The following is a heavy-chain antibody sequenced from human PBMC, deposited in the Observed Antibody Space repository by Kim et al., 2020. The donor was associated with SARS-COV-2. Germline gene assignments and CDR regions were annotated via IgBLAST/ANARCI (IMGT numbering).Heavy chain of an antibody. D-gene: IGHD6-19*01. J-gene: IGHJ4*02. V-gene: IGHV3-23*01. Sequence: ADSVKGRLTISRDNSKNTLYLQMNSLRAEDTAVYYCAKTRGGGSGWAIDYWGQGTLVTVSS. CDR3: AKTRGGGSGWAIDY.